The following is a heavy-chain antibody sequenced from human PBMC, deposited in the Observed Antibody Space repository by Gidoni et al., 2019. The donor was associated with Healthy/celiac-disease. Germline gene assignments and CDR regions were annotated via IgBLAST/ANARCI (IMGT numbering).Heavy chain of an antibody. D-gene: IGHD5-18*01. CDR3: ARGWIQLWL. V-gene: IGHV4-34*01. CDR1: GGSFSGYY. CDR2: INHSVST. Sequence: QVQLQQWGAGLLTPSETLSLTCAVSGGSFSGYYWSWIRQPPGKGLEWIGEINHSVSTNYNPSLKSRVTISVDTSKTQFSLKLSSVTAADTAVYYCARGWIQLWLWGQGTLVTVSS. J-gene: IGHJ4*02.